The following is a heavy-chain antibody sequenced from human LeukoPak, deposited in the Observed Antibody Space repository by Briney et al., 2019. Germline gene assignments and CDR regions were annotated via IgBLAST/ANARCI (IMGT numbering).Heavy chain of an antibody. CDR1: GFTFSRYW. Sequence: GGSLRLSCAASGFTFSRYWMNWVRQAPGKGLEWVANINKDGSDKYYVDSVKGRFTISRDNAKNSLYLQMNSLRSEDTAVYYCARDTSPTIAAVGYDAFDIWGQGTMVTVSS. CDR2: INKDGSDK. J-gene: IGHJ3*02. D-gene: IGHD6-13*01. CDR3: ARDTSPTIAAVGYDAFDI. V-gene: IGHV3-7*01.